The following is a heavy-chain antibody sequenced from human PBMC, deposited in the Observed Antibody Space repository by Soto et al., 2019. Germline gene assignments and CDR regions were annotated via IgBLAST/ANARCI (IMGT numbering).Heavy chain of an antibody. CDR1: GFTFSSYA. CDR2: ISGSGGST. Sequence: EVQLLESGGGLVQPGGSLRLSCAASGFTFSSYAMSWVRLAPGKGLEWVSAISGSGGSTYYADSVKGRFTISRDNSKNTLYLQMNSLRAEDTAVYYCAKATTVTTYFDYWGQGTLVTVSS. V-gene: IGHV3-23*01. J-gene: IGHJ4*02. CDR3: AKATTVTTYFDY. D-gene: IGHD4-17*01.